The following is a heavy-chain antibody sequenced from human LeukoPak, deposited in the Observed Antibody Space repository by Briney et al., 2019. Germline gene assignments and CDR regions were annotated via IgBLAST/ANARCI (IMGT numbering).Heavy chain of an antibody. D-gene: IGHD1-14*01. Sequence: PSETLSLACTVSGGSISSYYWSWIRQPPGKGLEWIGYIYTSGSTNYNPSLKSRVTISVDTSKNQFSLKLSSVTAADTAVYYCARENRNYYMDVWGKGTTVTVSS. CDR3: ARENRNYYMDV. CDR2: IYTSGST. CDR1: GGSISSYY. J-gene: IGHJ6*03. V-gene: IGHV4-4*09.